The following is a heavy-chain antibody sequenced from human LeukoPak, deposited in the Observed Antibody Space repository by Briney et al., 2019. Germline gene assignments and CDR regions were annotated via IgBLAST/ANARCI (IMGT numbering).Heavy chain of an antibody. CDR2: ISWNSGSI. V-gene: IGHV3-9*01. D-gene: IGHD3-10*01. CDR3: ATSDYYGSGRGGVSPSDY. CDR1: GFTFDDYA. J-gene: IGHJ4*02. Sequence: GGSLRLSCAASGFTFDDYAMHWVRQAPGKGLEWVSGISWNSGSIGYADSVKGRFTISRDSAKNSVFLQMNNLRAEDTALYYCATSDYYGSGRGGVSPSDYWGRGTLVTVSS.